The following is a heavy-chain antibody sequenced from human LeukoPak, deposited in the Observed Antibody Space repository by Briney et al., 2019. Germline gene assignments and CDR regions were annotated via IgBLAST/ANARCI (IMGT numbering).Heavy chain of an antibody. Sequence: GGSLRLTCTGSGFAFGNYGMTWVRQAPGKGLEWVSAISGSGGTTRYTGSVTGRFTISRDNSKNTLLLQMNSLRPEDTAVYYCAKDPNGDYLGAFDFWGPGTLVTVSS. V-gene: IGHV3-23*01. J-gene: IGHJ3*01. CDR3: AKDPNGDYLGAFDF. CDR1: GFAFGNYG. D-gene: IGHD4-17*01. CDR2: ISGSGGTT.